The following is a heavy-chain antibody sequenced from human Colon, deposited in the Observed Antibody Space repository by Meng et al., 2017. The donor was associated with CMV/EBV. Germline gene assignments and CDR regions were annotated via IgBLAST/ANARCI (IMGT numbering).Heavy chain of an antibody. CDR1: GFTFSSYK. J-gene: IGHJ4*02. CDR2: IFTSGTVV. D-gene: IGHD3-3*01. CDR3: ARSEFWSGSYYFDY. V-gene: IGHV3-48*03. Sequence: GESLKISCAASGFTFSSYKMHWFRQAPGKGLEWVSYIFTSGTVVLYADSVQGRFTISRDNAKNSLYLQMSSLRAEDTAIYYCARSEFWSGSYYFDYWGQGTLVTVSS.